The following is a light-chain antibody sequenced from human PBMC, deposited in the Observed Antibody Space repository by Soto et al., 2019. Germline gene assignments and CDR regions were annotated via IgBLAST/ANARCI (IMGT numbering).Light chain of an antibody. CDR3: QQRIHWI. Sequence: EIVLTQSPATLSLSPGERATLSCRASQSVSSYLAWYQQKPGQAPRLLIYDASNRATGIPARFSGSGSGTDFTLTISSLEPEDFAVYYCQQRIHWIFGQGTKLEIK. CDR2: DAS. CDR1: QSVSSY. J-gene: IGKJ2*01. V-gene: IGKV3-11*01.